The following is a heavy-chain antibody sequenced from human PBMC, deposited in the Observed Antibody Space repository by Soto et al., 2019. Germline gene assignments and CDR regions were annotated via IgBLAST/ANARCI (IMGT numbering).Heavy chain of an antibody. CDR2: IIPIFGTA. D-gene: IGHD1-20*01. Sequence: SVKVSCKASGGTFSSYAISWVRQAPGQGLEWMGGIIPIFGTASYAQKFQGRVTITADKSTSTAYMELSSLRSEDTAVYYCAKRITGYLYFDYWGRGTLVTVSS. V-gene: IGHV1-69*06. CDR3: AKRITGYLYFDY. J-gene: IGHJ4*02. CDR1: GGTFSSYA.